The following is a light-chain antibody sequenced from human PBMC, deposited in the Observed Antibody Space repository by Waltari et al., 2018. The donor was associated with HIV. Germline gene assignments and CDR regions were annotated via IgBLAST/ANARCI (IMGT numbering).Light chain of an antibody. CDR2: DVS. V-gene: IGLV2-14*03. J-gene: IGLJ2*01. CDR3: SSYTRSTRTTAWL. CDR1: ARDIGDYNY. Sequence: QSALTQPASVSGAPGQSITISCTATARDIGDYNYVSWYHQHPGKAPKLVIYDVSNRPSGISTRFSCSKSGTTASLTISGLQAEDEAVYYCSSYTRSTRTTAWLFGGGTRLTVL.